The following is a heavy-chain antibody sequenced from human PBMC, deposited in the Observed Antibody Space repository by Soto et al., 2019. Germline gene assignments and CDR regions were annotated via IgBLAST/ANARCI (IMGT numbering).Heavy chain of an antibody. CDR2: ISSGGTTI. CDR1: GFTLSSYE. V-gene: IGHV3-48*03. D-gene: IGHD2-2*01. Sequence: PGVSLRLSCAASGFTLSSYEMNWVRQAPGKGLEWISYISSGGTTIFYADSVKGRFTISRDNSKNTLFLQMNSLRPEDTAVYYCAKEQDQLIRRCYGLGVWGKGNRVTFCS. CDR3: AKEQDQLIRRCYGLGV. J-gene: IGHJ6*04.